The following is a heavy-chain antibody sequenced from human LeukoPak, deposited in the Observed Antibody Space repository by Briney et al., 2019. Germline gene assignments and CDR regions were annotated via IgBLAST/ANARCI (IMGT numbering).Heavy chain of an antibody. V-gene: IGHV3-13*01. CDR2: IRTTGET. D-gene: IGHD3-10*01. J-gene: IGHJ6*02. CDR3: ARDRYYGSGSYYSDYYYGMDV. CDR1: GFTFSSYD. Sequence: PGGSLRLSCAASGFTFSSYDLYWVRQTTGKGLEWVSAIRTTGETYYLGSVKGRFTISRDNSKNTLYLQMNSLRAEDTAVYYCARDRYYGSGSYYSDYYYGMDVWGQGTTVTVSS.